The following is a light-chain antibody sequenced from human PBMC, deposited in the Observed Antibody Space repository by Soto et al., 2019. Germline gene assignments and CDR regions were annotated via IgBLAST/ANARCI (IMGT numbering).Light chain of an antibody. CDR1: QGISNY. CDR2: AAS. V-gene: IGKV1-27*01. Sequence: DSQMTQSPSSLSASVGDRVTITCRASQGISNYLAWYQQRPGKVPRLLIYAASTLQSGVPCRFSGSGSGTDFTLTIRSLQPEDVATYYCQKYNSAPRTFCQGTKVDI. CDR3: QKYNSAPRT. J-gene: IGKJ1*01.